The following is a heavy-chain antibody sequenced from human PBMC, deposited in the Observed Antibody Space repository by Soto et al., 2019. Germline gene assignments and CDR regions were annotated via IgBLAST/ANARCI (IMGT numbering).Heavy chain of an antibody. CDR3: VMIHHWWSLRSDY. Sequence: EVQLLESGGGLVQPGGSLRLSCTASGFTFSSCAMTWVRQTPGKGLEWVSTITGSGDKTYYSDSVECRFTISRDTSKNTMSLKMHSLRAEDTALYYCVMIHHWWSLRSDYCGLGNLVTVSS. D-gene: IGHD3-16*01. CDR1: GFTFSSCA. V-gene: IGHV3-23*01. J-gene: IGHJ4*02. CDR2: ITGSGDKT.